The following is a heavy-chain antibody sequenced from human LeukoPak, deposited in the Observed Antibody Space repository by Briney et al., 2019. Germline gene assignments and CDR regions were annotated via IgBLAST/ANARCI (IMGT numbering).Heavy chain of an antibody. D-gene: IGHD1-14*01. CDR2: ISYDGSNK. Sequence: PGGSLRPPCAASGFTFSSYAMHWVRQAPGKGLEWVAVISYDGSNKYYADSVKGRFTISRDNSKNTLYLQMNSLRAEDTAVYYCARESEGPFNHYYYYYYGMDVWGQGTTVTVSS. V-gene: IGHV3-30-3*01. CDR3: ARESEGPFNHYYYYYYGMDV. CDR1: GFTFSSYA. J-gene: IGHJ6*02.